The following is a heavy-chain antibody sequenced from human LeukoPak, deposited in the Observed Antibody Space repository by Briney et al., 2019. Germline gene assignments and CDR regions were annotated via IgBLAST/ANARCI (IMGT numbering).Heavy chain of an antibody. D-gene: IGHD2-8*01. CDR2: ISHTGNT. V-gene: IGHV4-59*01. Sequence: SETLSLTCTVSGGSISSSYWNWIRQPPGKGLEWIGYISHTGNTNYNPSLKGRVTMSVDMSKNQFSLKLKSVTAADTAVYYCARDGLYATNWYDPWGQGTLVTVSS. J-gene: IGHJ5*02. CDR3: ARDGLYATNWYDP. CDR1: GGSISSSY.